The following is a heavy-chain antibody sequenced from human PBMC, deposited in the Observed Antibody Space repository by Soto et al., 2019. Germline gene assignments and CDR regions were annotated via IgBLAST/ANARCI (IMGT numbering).Heavy chain of an antibody. J-gene: IGHJ6*02. Sequence: QLQLQGSGPGVAKPSETLSLTCTVSGGSVSSSTYYWAWIRQPPGKGLEWIATIHYSGSTYSNPSLKSRVTLSVDTSKNQFSLKVSSVTAADTAVYYCARASGWPDSSSYYGMDVWGQGTTVTVSS. D-gene: IGHD6-19*01. CDR3: ARASGWPDSSSYYGMDV. CDR2: IHYSGST. CDR1: GGSVSSSTYY. V-gene: IGHV4-39*01.